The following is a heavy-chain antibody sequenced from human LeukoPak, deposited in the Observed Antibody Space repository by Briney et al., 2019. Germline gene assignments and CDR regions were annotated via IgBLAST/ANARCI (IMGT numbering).Heavy chain of an antibody. CDR2: INPSGGST. D-gene: IGHD3-16*01. CDR3: ASNGLFGTHGAPFDY. CDR1: GYTFTSYY. J-gene: IGHJ4*02. Sequence: GASVKVSCKASGYTFTSYYMHWVRQAPGQGLEWMGIINPSGGSTSYAQKFQGRVTMTRDTSTSTVYMELSSLRSEDTAVYYCASNGLFGTHGAPFDYWGQGTLATVSS. V-gene: IGHV1-46*01.